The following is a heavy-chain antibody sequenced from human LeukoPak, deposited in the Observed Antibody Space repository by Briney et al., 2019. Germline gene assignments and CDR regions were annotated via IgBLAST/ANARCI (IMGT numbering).Heavy chain of an antibody. D-gene: IGHD2-21*01. J-gene: IGHJ4*02. CDR2: IGSSGSTM. CDR1: GFTFSDYY. Sequence: GGSLRLSCAASGFTFSDYYMSWIRQAPGKGLEWVSYIGSSGSTMYYADSVKGRFTISRDNAKNSLYLQMNSLRAEDTAVYYCGSPYCGGDCYSLVDYWGQGTLVTVSS. V-gene: IGHV3-11*04. CDR3: GSPYCGGDCYSLVDY.